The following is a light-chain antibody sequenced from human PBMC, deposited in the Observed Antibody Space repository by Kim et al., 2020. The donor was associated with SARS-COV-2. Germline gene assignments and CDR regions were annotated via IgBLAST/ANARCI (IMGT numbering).Light chain of an antibody. Sequence: ASVGDRVTITCRASQSISSYLNWYQQKPGTAPKLLIYAASSLQSVVPSRFSGSGSGTDFTLTISSLQPQDFATYYCQQSYSTPRYTFGQGTKLEI. CDR1: QSISSY. CDR2: AAS. CDR3: QQSYSTPRYT. J-gene: IGKJ2*01. V-gene: IGKV1-39*01.